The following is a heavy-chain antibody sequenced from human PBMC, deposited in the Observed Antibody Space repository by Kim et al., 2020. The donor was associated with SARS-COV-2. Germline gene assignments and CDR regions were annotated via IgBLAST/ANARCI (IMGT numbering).Heavy chain of an antibody. Sequence: GSTNYNPSLKSRVTISVYTSKNQFSLKLSSVTAADTAVYYCARDGSGLDYWGQGTLVTVSS. CDR3: ARDGSGLDY. J-gene: IGHJ4*02. V-gene: IGHV4-59*01. D-gene: IGHD3-10*01. CDR2: GST.